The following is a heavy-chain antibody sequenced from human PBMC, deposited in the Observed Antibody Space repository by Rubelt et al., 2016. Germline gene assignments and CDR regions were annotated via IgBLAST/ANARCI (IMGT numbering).Heavy chain of an antibody. CDR3: ARDKVQSNWFDR. V-gene: IGHV3-33*01. Sequence: GKGLEWVAVIWDDGSQKFYGESGKGRFTISRDNSKDTLHLQMNSLRADDTAVYYCARDKVQSNWFDRWGQGTLVTVSS. CDR2: IWDDGSQK. D-gene: IGHD6-19*01. J-gene: IGHJ5*02.